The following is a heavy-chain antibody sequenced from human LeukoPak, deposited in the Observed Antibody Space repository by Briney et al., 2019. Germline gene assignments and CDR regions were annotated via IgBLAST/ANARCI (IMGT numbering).Heavy chain of an antibody. CDR1: GSTFSSYS. D-gene: IGHD6-13*01. CDR3: ARVKGIAAAGPLDY. Sequence: PGGSLRLSCAASGSTFSSYSMNWVRQAPGKGLEWVSSISSSSSYIYYADSVKGRFTISRDNAKNSLYLQMNSLRAEDTAVYYCARVKGIAAAGPLDYWGQGTLATVSS. V-gene: IGHV3-21*01. J-gene: IGHJ4*02. CDR2: ISSSSSYI.